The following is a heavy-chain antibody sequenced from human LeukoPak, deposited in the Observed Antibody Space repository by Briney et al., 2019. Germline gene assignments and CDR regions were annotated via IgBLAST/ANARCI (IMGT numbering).Heavy chain of an antibody. Sequence: ASVKVSCKASGYTFTDYYMHWVRQAPGQGFEWMGWINPNDGDTNYAQEFQGRVTMTRDTSISTAHMEVSRLRSDDTAVYYCARANFLYCSSSTCLFYYWGQGTLVTVSS. V-gene: IGHV1-2*02. CDR3: ARANFLYCSSSTCLFYY. D-gene: IGHD2-2*01. CDR2: INPNDGDT. J-gene: IGHJ4*02. CDR1: GYTFTDYY.